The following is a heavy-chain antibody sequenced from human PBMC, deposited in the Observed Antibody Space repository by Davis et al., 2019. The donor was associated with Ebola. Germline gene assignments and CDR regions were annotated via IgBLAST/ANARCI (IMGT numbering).Heavy chain of an antibody. CDR1: GGSFSGYY. V-gene: IGHV4-34*01. CDR2: INHSGST. CDR3: AKTYGMDV. Sequence: MPSETLSLTCAVYGGSFSGYYWSWIRQPPGKGLEWIGEINHSGSTNYNPSLKSRVTISVDTSKNQFSLKLSSVTAADTAVYYCAKTYGMDVWGQGTTVTVSS. J-gene: IGHJ6*02.